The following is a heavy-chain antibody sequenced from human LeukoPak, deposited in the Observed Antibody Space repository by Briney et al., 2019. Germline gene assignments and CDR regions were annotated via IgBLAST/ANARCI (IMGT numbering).Heavy chain of an antibody. Sequence: SETLSLTCTVSGGSISSYYWSWTRQPPGKGLEWIGYIYYSGSTNYNPSLKSRVTISVDTSKNQFSRKLSSVTAADTAVYYCARHGRSWFDPWGQGTLVTVSS. CDR3: ARHGRSWFDP. CDR2: IYYSGST. V-gene: IGHV4-59*08. D-gene: IGHD1-26*01. J-gene: IGHJ5*02. CDR1: GGSISSYY.